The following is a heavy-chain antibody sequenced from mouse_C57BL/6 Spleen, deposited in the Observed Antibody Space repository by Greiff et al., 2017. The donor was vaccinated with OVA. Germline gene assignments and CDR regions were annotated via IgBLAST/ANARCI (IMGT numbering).Heavy chain of an antibody. J-gene: IGHJ4*01. Sequence: VKLQESGAELARPGASVKLSCKASGYTFTSYGISWVKQRTGQGLEWIGEIYPRSGNTYYNEKFKGKATLTADKSSSTAYMELRSLTSEDSAVYFCARGGSEDAMDYWGQGTSVTVSS. D-gene: IGHD1-1*01. CDR3: ARGGSEDAMDY. CDR2: IYPRSGNT. CDR1: GYTFTSYG. V-gene: IGHV1-81*01.